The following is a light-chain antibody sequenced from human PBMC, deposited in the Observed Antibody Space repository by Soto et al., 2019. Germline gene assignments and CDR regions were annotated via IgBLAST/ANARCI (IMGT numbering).Light chain of an antibody. CDR2: DAS. Sequence: EIVLTQSPATLSLSPGERATLSCRASQSVSSYLAWYQQKPGQAPRLLIYDASNRATGIPARFSGSGSGTDLTLTIISLEPEDFAVYYCQQRSNWPPRALTFGGGTKVEIK. V-gene: IGKV3-11*01. J-gene: IGKJ4*01. CDR1: QSVSSY. CDR3: QQRSNWPPRALT.